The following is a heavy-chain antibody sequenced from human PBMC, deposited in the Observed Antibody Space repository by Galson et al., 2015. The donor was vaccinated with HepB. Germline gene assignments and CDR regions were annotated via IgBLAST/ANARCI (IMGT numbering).Heavy chain of an antibody. CDR1: GFSFSNYS. Sequence: SLRLSCAASGFSFSNYSINWVRQAPGKGLEWVSYISRSSAITYYADSVQGRFTISRDNAKNSLYLHMNSLRDYDTAVYYCATDLPWGDKAFDSWGQGTLVTVSS. CDR2: ISRSSAIT. D-gene: IGHD2-21*02. V-gene: IGHV3-48*02. CDR3: ATDLPWGDKAFDS. J-gene: IGHJ4*02.